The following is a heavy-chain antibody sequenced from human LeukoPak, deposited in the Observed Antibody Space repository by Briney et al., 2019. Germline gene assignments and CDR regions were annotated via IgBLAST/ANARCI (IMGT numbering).Heavy chain of an antibody. CDR2: IYYSGST. CDR1: GGSISSGGYY. D-gene: IGHD2-15*01. J-gene: IGHJ5*02. V-gene: IGHV4-31*03. CDR3: ARADIVVVVAATRGWFDP. Sequence: SQTLSLTCTVSGGSISSGGYYWSWIRQHPGKGLEWIGYIYYSGSTYYNPSLKSRVTISVDTSKNQFSLKLSSVTAADTAVYYCARADIVVVVAATRGWFDPWGQGTLVTVSP.